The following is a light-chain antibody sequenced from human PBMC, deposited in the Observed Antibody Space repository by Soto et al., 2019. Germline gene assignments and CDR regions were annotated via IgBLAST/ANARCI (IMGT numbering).Light chain of an antibody. V-gene: IGLV2-14*03. CDR3: TSWTTSTTMI. CDR2: DVN. J-gene: IGLJ2*01. Sequence: QSALTQPASVSGSPGQSITISCTGTRSDIGAYNFVSRYQQHPGEVPKLMLYDVNVRPSGVSNRFSGSKSGNTASLTISGLQAEDEADYYCTSWTTSTTMIFGGGTKVTVL. CDR1: RSDIGAYNF.